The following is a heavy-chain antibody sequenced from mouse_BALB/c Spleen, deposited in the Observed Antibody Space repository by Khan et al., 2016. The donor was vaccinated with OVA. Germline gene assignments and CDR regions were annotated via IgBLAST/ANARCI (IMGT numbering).Heavy chain of an antibody. D-gene: IGHD2-10*01. CDR1: GYTFTNYG. CDR2: INTYTGEP. V-gene: IGHV9-1*02. CDR3: AREAYYGYYYDMDY. J-gene: IGHJ4*01. Sequence: QIQLVQSGPELKKPGETVKISCKASGYTFTNYGMNWVKQAPGKDLKWMGWINTYTGEPTYADDFKGRFAFSLATSASSAYLQINNLKIEDMATYFCAREAYYGYYYDMDYWGEGTSVTVSS.